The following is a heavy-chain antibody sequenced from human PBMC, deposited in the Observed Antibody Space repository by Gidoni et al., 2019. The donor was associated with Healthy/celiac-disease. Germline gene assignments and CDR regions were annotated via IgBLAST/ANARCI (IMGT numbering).Heavy chain of an antibody. CDR2: IYYSGST. Sequence: QLQLQESGPGLVKPSETLSLTCTVSGGSISSSISYWGWIRQPPGKGLEWIGSIYYSGSTYYNPSLKSRVTISVDTSKNQFSLKLSSVTAADTAVYYCANSVPIYDSSGYYLYYFDYWGQGTLVTVSS. J-gene: IGHJ4*02. D-gene: IGHD3-22*01. CDR1: GGSISSSISY. CDR3: ANSVPIYDSSGYYLYYFDY. V-gene: IGHV4-39*01.